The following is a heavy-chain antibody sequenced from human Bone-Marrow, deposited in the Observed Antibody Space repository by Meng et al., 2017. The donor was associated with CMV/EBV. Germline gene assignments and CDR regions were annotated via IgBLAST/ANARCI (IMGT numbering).Heavy chain of an antibody. D-gene: IGHD3-16*01. J-gene: IGHJ4*02. CDR1: GGSFSGYY. Sequence: SETLSLTCAVYGGSFSGYYWSWIRQPPGKGLEWIGEINHSGSTNYNPSLKSRVTISVDTSKNQFSLKLSSVTAADTAVYYCARRPWGGLDYWGQGARVTGSS. CDR3: ARRPWGGLDY. V-gene: IGHV4-34*01. CDR2: INHSGST.